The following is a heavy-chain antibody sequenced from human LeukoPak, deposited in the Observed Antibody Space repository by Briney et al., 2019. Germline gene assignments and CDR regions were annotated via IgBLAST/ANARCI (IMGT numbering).Heavy chain of an antibody. CDR3: ARGRYYLDS. V-gene: IGHV3-74*01. Sequence: PGRSLRLSCAASGFTFSTYWMHWVRQVPGKGLVWVSRFNSDGRSTYYADSVKGRFTISRDNAKNTLYLQMNSLRAEDTAVYYCARGRYYLDSWGQGTLVTVSS. J-gene: IGHJ4*02. CDR1: GFTFSTYW. D-gene: IGHD4-17*01. CDR2: FNSDGRST.